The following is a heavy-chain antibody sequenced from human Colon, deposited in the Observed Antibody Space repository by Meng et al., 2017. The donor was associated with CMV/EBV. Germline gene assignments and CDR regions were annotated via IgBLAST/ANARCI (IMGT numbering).Heavy chain of an antibody. CDR1: GGSFSGYY. J-gene: IGHJ4*02. CDR3: ARAGTGTGATIDY. Sequence: SETLSLTCAVYGGSFSGYYWSWIRQPPGKGLEWIGEINHSGSTNYNPSLKSRVTISVDTSKNQFSLKLSSVTAADTAVYYCARAGTGTGATIDYWGQGTLVTVSS. D-gene: IGHD1-1*01. CDR2: INHSGST. V-gene: IGHV4-34*01.